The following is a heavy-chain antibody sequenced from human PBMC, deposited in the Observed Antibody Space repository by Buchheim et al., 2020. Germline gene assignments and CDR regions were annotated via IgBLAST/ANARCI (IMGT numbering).Heavy chain of an antibody. D-gene: IGHD6-13*01. CDR1: RFTFGSYA. Sequence: QVHLVESGGGVVQPGTSLRLSCTASRFTFGSYAMHWVRQAPGKGLEWVAVISYDGSNKYNADSVKGRFTISRENSKNTLYLQMNSLGAEDSAVYYCARGIAAAGKGPFDYWGQGTL. J-gene: IGHJ4*02. CDR3: ARGIAAAGKGPFDY. V-gene: IGHV3-30-3*01. CDR2: ISYDGSNK.